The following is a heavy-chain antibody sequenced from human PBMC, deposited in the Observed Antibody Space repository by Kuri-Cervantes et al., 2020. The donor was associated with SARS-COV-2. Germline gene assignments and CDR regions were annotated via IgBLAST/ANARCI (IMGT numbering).Heavy chain of an antibody. CDR2: IDPSDSYT. V-gene: IGHV5-10-1*01. J-gene: IGHJ4*02. CDR1: GYSFTSYW. D-gene: IGHD2-21*02. CDR3: ARLRICGGDCSPSFDY. Sequence: GESLKISCKGSGYSFTSYWISWVRQMPGKGLEWMGRIDPSDSYTNYSPSFQGHVTISADKSISTAYLQWGSLKASDTAMYYCARLRICGGDCSPSFDYWGQGTLVTVSS.